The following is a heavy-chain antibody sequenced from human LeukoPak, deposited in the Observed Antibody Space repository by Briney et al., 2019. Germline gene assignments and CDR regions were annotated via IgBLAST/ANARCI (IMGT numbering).Heavy chain of an antibody. D-gene: IGHD7-27*01. Sequence: ASETLSLTCTVSGGSISSSSVYWGWIRQPPGKGLEWIGSIYYSGSTYYNPSLKSRVTISVDTSKNQFSLKLSSVTAADTAVYYCARGPGTANGVWGFDYWGQGTLVTVSS. CDR3: ARGPGTANGVWGFDY. CDR2: IYYSGST. J-gene: IGHJ4*02. V-gene: IGHV4-39*07. CDR1: GGSISSSSVY.